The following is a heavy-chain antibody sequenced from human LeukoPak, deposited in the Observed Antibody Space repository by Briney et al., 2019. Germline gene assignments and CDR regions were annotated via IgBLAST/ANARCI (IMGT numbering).Heavy chain of an antibody. CDR2: ISYDGSNK. CDR3: AKDRFSSGGFDP. CDR1: GFTFSSYG. Sequence: PGRSLRLSCAASGFTFSSYGMHWVRQAPGKGLEWVAVISYDGSNKYYADSVKGRLTISRDNSKNTLYLQMNSLRAEDTAVYYCAKDRFSSGGFDPWGQGTLVTVSS. D-gene: IGHD6-25*01. V-gene: IGHV3-30*18. J-gene: IGHJ5*02.